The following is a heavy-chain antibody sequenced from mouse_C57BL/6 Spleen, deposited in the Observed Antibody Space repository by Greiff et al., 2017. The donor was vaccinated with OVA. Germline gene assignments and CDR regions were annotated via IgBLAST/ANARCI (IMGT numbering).Heavy chain of an antibody. J-gene: IGHJ4*01. CDR1: GYTFTSYW. D-gene: IGHD2-1*01. CDR3: ARSYYGKMDY. V-gene: IGHV1-69*01. CDR2: IDPSDSYT. Sequence: QVQLQQPGAELVMPGASVKLSCKASGYTFTSYWMHWVKQRPGQGLEWIGEIDPSDSYTNYNQKFKGKSTLTVDKSPSTAYMQLSSLTSEDSAVYYCARSYYGKMDYWGQGTSVTVSS.